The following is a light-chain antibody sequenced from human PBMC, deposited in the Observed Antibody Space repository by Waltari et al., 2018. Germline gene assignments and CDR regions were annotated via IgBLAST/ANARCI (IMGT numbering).Light chain of an antibody. V-gene: IGKV4-1*01. J-gene: IGKJ2*01. CDR3: QQYHSTPYT. Sequence: DIWMTQSPDSLAVSLGERATINCKYRQNVLYAFNNKNFLSWYQQKPGQPTRLLIYWESTREAGVPDRFSGSGSGADFSLTISSLQTDDAAVYYCQQYHSTPYTFGPGTKLEI. CDR1: QNVLYAFNNKNF. CDR2: WES.